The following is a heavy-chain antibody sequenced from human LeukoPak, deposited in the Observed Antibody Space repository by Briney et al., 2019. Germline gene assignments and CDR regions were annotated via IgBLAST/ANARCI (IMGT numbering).Heavy chain of an antibody. J-gene: IGHJ4*02. V-gene: IGHV3-20*04. Sequence: GGPLRLSCAASGFTFGNYGMSWVRQGPGKGLEWVSGVTWNGAYRDYADSVKGRFTISRDNAKNSLYLEMSSLRAEDTALYYCARREVTGTIYYFDYWGQGTLVTVSS. CDR1: GFTFGNYG. CDR3: ARREVTGTIYYFDY. D-gene: IGHD6-19*01. CDR2: VTWNGAYR.